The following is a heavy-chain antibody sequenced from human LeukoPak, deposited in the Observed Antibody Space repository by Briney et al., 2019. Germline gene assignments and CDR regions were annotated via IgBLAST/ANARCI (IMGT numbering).Heavy chain of an antibody. CDR1: GFTFRDYY. CDR3: ARVRFLEWLPIPTFDY. D-gene: IGHD3-3*01. J-gene: IGHJ4*02. Sequence: GGSLRLSCAASGFTFRDYYMSWIRQAPGKGLEWVSYISSSGSTIYYADSVKGRFTISRDNAKNSLYLQMNSLRAEDTAVYYCARVRFLEWLPIPTFDYWGQGTLVTVSS. CDR2: ISSSGSTI. V-gene: IGHV3-11*01.